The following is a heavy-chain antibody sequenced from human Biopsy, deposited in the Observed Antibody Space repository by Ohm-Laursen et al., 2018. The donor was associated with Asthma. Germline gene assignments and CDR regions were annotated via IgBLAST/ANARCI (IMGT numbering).Heavy chain of an antibody. D-gene: IGHD3-9*01. CDR2: INAGDGNT. Sequence: ASVKVSCKASGYTFISYAIHWVRQAPGQRLGWMGWINAGDGNTKYSQKFQGRVTITRDTSASTAYMDLRSLRSEDTAMYYCARTYYDFLTGQVNDAFAMWGQGTMVTVSS. V-gene: IGHV1-3*01. J-gene: IGHJ3*02. CDR3: ARTYYDFLTGQVNDAFAM. CDR1: GYTFISYA.